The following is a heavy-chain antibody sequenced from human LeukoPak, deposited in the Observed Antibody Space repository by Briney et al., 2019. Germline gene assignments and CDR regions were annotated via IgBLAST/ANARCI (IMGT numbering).Heavy chain of an antibody. V-gene: IGHV3-7*01. Sequence: GGSLRLSCAVSGFTFSSYWMSWVRQAPGKGLEWVANIKQDGSEKYYVDSVKGRFTISRDNAKNSLYLQMNSLRAEDTAVYYCPRTVTTFWGYQMDVWGKGTTVIVSS. CDR3: PRTVTTFWGYQMDV. J-gene: IGHJ6*03. D-gene: IGHD1-7*01. CDR1: GFTFSSYW. CDR2: IKQDGSEK.